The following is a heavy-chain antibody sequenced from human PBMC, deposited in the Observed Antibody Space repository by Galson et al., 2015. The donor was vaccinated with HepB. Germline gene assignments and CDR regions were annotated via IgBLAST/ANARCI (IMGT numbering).Heavy chain of an antibody. Sequence: CAISGDSVSSNSAAWNWIRQSPSRGSEWLGRTYYRSKWYNDYAVSVKSRITINPDTSKNQFSLQLNSVTPEDTAVYYCARDQGEGLDTLPYGMDVWGQGTTVTVSS. CDR2: TYYRSKWYN. CDR1: GDSVSSNSAA. V-gene: IGHV6-1*01. CDR3: ARDQGEGLDTLPYGMDV. D-gene: IGHD5-18*01. J-gene: IGHJ6*02.